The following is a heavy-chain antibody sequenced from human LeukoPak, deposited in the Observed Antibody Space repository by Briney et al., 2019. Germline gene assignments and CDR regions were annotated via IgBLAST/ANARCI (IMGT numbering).Heavy chain of an antibody. V-gene: IGHV3-9*03. J-gene: IGHJ4*02. CDR1: GFTFDDYA. CDR2: ISWNSGSI. D-gene: IGHD5-12*01. Sequence: GGSLRLSCAASGFTFDDYAMHWVRQAPGKGLEWVSGISWNSGSISYADSVKGRFTISRDNAKSSLYLQMNSLRAEDMALYYCAKDGDIVATRYYFDYWGQGTLVTVSS. CDR3: AKDGDIVATRYYFDY.